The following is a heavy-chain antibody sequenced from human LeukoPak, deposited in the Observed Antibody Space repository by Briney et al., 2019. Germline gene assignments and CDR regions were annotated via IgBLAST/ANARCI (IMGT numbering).Heavy chain of an antibody. CDR2: IYYSGST. J-gene: IGHJ4*02. V-gene: IGHV4-59*01. D-gene: IGHD2-8*01. CDR3: ARSGTKTNGFDH. Sequence: SETLSLTCTVSGGSISNYYWSWIRHPPGKGLEWIGYIYYSGSTNYRPSLQSRVTMSVDTSKNQFSLRMTSVPAADTAVYYCARSGTKTNGFDHWGQGTLVTVSS. CDR1: GGSISNYY.